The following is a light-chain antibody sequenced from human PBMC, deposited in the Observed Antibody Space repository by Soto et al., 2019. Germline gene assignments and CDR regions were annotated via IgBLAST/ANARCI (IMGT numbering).Light chain of an antibody. J-gene: IGLJ2*01. CDR2: SNN. CDR3: AAWDDSLNGH. Sequence: QSVLTQPPSASGTPGQRVTISCSGSSSNIGSNTVNWYQQLPGTAPKLLIYSNNQRPSGVPDRFSGSKSGTSASLAISGLQSEDEDDYYCAAWDDSLNGHFVGGSK. V-gene: IGLV1-44*01. CDR1: SSNIGSNT.